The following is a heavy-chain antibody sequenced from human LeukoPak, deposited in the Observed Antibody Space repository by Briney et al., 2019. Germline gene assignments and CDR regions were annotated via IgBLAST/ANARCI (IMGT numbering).Heavy chain of an antibody. CDR3: AKDPATVTTRAIYYYYYMDV. CDR1: GFTFSSYG. J-gene: IGHJ6*03. D-gene: IGHD4-11*01. CDR2: IRYDGSNK. Sequence: GGSLRLXCAASGFTFSSYGMHWVRQAPGKGLEWVAFIRYDGSNKYYADSVKGRFTISRDNSKNTLYLQMNSLRAEDTAVYYCAKDPATVTTRAIYYYYYMDVWGKGTTVTVSS. V-gene: IGHV3-30*02.